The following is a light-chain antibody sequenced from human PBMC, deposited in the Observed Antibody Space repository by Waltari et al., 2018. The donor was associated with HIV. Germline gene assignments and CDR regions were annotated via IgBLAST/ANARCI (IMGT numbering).Light chain of an antibody. V-gene: IGKV1-5*01. Sequence: DIKMTQPPSTLTASVGDTVTLTCRASQSIRNYLAWYQQKSGRAPQLLISEVSTLETGVASRFSGRRFGTEFTLTISSLQSDDFATYYCLQYDDLWTFGQGTKVE. CDR3: LQYDDLWT. J-gene: IGKJ1*01. CDR2: EVS. CDR1: QSIRNY.